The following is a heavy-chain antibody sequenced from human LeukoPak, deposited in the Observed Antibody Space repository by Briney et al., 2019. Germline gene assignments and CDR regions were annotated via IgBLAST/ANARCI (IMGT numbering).Heavy chain of an antibody. CDR3: ARDGKWYYYYSGMDV. CDR1: GFTFSSYS. CDR2: ISNDGSKT. J-gene: IGHJ6*02. Sequence: PGGSLRLSCAASGFTFSSYSMNWVRQAPGKGLEWVAVISNDGSKTYYGDSVKGRFTISRDTPKNTLYLQMNSLRAEDTAVYYCARDGKWYYYYSGMDVWGQGTTVTVSS. D-gene: IGHD1-26*01. V-gene: IGHV3-30*03.